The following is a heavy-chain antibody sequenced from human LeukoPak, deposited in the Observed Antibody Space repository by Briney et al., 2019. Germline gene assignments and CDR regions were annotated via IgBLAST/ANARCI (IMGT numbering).Heavy chain of an antibody. V-gene: IGHV4-30-4*01. J-gene: IGHJ6*02. CDR1: GGSISSDYY. CDR3: ARHGIPSFYGMDV. D-gene: IGHD1-1*01. Sequence: SQTLSLTCTVSGGSISSDYYWSWIRQYPGKGLEWIGYIYYIGRTYYHPSLKSRVTISVDTSKNQFSLKLSSVTAADTAVYYCARHGIPSFYGMDVWGQGTTVTVSS. CDR2: IYYIGRT.